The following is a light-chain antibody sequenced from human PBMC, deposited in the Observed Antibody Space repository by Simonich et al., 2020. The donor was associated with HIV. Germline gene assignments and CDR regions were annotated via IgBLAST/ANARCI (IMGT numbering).Light chain of an antibody. Sequence: SYELTPPPSVSVSPGQTARITCSADALTKKYSYWYPPKSGQATVLVIYEDRKRPSGIPGGFSGSSSGTMATLTISGAQVEDEADYYCYSTDSSGDLYWVFGGGTKLTVL. CDR3: YSTDSSGDLYWV. CDR2: EDR. J-gene: IGLJ3*02. CDR1: ALTKKY. V-gene: IGLV3-10*01.